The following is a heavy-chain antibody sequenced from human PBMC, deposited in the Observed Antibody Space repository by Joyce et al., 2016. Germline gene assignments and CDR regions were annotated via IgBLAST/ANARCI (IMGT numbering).Heavy chain of an antibody. J-gene: IGHJ6*02. CDR1: GFTFSSSS. CDR3: ARGGISYYYAMDV. D-gene: IGHD3-16*01. CDR2: ISGTSYYI. V-gene: IGHV3-21*01. Sequence: QLVESGGGVVKPGGSLRLSCEASGFTFSSSSMSWFRQAPGKGLEWFAAISGTSYYIFHAETVRSRFTVSRDNAKKTLYLQMNSLRAEDSAVFYCARGGISYYYAMDVWGQGTTVTVSS.